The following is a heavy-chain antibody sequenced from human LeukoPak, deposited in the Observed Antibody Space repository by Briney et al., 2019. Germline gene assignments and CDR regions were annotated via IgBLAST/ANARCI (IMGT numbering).Heavy chain of an antibody. D-gene: IGHD1-26*01. CDR1: GFTFSSYG. V-gene: IGHV3-30*18. Sequence: GGSLRLSCAASGFTFSSYGMHWVRQAPGKGLEWVAVISYDGGNKYYADSVKGRFTISRDNSKNTLYLQMNSLRAEDTAVYYCAKLGGFSDSESDAFDIWGQGTMVTVSS. CDR2: ISYDGGNK. J-gene: IGHJ3*02. CDR3: AKLGGFSDSESDAFDI.